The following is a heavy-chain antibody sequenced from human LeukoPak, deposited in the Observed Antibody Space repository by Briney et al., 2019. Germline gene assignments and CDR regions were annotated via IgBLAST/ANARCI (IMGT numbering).Heavy chain of an antibody. V-gene: IGHV4-4*07. J-gene: IGHJ4*02. Sequence: PAETLSLTCTVSGGSISSYYWSWIRQPAGKGLEWIGRIYTSGSTNYNPSLKKGVTMLVGTSKNQSSLKLSSVTAADTAVYYCAREGGVIAARRLFDYWGQGTLVTVSS. CDR3: AREGGVIAARRLFDY. CDR2: IYTSGST. D-gene: IGHD6-6*01. CDR1: GGSISSYY.